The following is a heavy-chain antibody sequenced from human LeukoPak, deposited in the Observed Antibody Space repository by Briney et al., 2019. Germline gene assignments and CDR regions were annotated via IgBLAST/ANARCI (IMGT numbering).Heavy chain of an antibody. CDR2: ISYDGSNK. J-gene: IGHJ4*02. CDR3: ASIIYYDGY. V-gene: IGHV3-30-3*01. Sequence: GGSLRLSCAASGFTFSSYAMHWVRQAPGKGLEWVAVISYDGSNKYYADSVKGRFTISRDNSKNTLYLQMNSLRAEDTAVYYYASIIYYDGYWGQGTLVTVSS. D-gene: IGHD3-22*01. CDR1: GFTFSSYA.